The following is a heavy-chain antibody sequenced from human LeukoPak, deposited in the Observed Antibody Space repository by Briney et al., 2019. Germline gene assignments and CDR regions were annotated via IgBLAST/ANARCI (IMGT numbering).Heavy chain of an antibody. Sequence: SETPSLTCTVSGGSVSSYYWNWIRQPPGKGLEWIGYTYYSGSTNYNPSLKSRVTISVDTSKNQFSLKLSSVTAADTAVYYCARSNNWAYGMDVWGQGTTVTVSS. V-gene: IGHV4-59*02. CDR1: GGSVSSYY. CDR3: ARSNNWAYGMDV. J-gene: IGHJ6*02. D-gene: IGHD1-1*01. CDR2: TYYSGST.